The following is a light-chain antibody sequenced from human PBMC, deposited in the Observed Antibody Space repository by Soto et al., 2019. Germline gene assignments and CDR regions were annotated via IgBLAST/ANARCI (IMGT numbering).Light chain of an antibody. Sequence: QSALTQPRSVSGSPGQSVNISCTGTSSDVGGYNYVPGYQAHPVQAPGLISYDVSKRPSGVHGLCAVSNSATSATRSISGHHAEYEVDYYCHSYAGSCAPCVFGTGSKGTVL. V-gene: IGLV2-11*01. CDR1: SSDVGGYNY. J-gene: IGLJ1*01. CDR2: DVS. CDR3: HSYAGSCAPCV.